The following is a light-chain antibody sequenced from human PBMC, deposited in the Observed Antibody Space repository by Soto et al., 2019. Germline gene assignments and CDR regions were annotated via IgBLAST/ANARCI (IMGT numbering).Light chain of an antibody. CDR1: QGISNY. J-gene: IGKJ1*01. CDR2: VAS. CDR3: QKYNSAPWT. Sequence: DIQMTQSPSSLSASVGDRVTTTCRASQGISNYLAWYQQQPGKVPKLLIYVASTLQSGVPSRFSGSGSGTDFTLTISSLQPEDGATYYCQKYNSAPWTFGQGTKVEIK. V-gene: IGKV1-27*01.